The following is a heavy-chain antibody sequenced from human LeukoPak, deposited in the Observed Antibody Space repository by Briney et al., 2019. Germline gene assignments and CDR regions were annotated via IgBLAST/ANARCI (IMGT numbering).Heavy chain of an antibody. CDR2: ISYDGSNK. J-gene: IGHJ5*02. CDR3: GRQVAPGQWLVNL. Sequence: PGGSLRLSCAASGFTFSSYAMHWVRQAPGKGLEWVAVISYDGSNKYYADSVKGRFTISRDNYKSTLFLQLNSMSAADTAVYYCGRQVAPGQWLVNLWGPGTLVTVSS. D-gene: IGHD6-19*01. CDR1: GFTFSSYA. V-gene: IGHV3-30*04.